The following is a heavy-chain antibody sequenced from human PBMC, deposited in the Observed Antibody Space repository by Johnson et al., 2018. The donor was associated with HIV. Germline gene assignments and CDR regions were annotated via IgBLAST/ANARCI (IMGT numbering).Heavy chain of an antibody. CDR2: ISGSGGDT. D-gene: IGHD1-26*01. V-gene: IGHV3-23*04. CDR1: GFTFSSYA. Sequence: VQLVESGGGLVQPGGSLILSCAASGFTFSSYAMSWVRQAPGKGLEWVSGISGSGGDTYYADSVKGRFTISRDNAKNSLSLQMNSLRAEDTAVYYCARDYLVGPTGGYIWGQGTMVTVSS. J-gene: IGHJ3*02. CDR3: ARDYLVGPTGGYI.